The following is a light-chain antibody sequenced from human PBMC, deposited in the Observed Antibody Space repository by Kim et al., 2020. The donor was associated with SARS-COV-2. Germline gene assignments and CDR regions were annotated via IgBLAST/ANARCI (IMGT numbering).Light chain of an antibody. V-gene: IGLV2-14*01. CDR3: SSYTSSSTFV. CDR1: SSDVGGYNY. Sequence: QSALTQPASVSGSPGQSITISCTGTSSDVGGYNYVSWYQQHPGKAPKLMIYDVSKRPSGVSNRFSGSKSGNTASLTISGLQAEDEADYYCSSYTSSSTFVFVGGTKLTVL. J-gene: IGLJ2*01. CDR2: DVS.